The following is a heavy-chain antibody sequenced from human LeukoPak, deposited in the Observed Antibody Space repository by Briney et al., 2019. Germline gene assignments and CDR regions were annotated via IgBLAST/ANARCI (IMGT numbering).Heavy chain of an antibody. Sequence: ASVKVSCKGSGYTFTNYAVHWVRQAPGQRLEWLGWINPGNGDTKYSQNFQGRVTVTSDTSAATAYVELNSLTSEDTAVYYCARERWHCRVNCYSVYYYALDVWGQGTTVTVAS. D-gene: IGHD2-15*01. V-gene: IGHV1-3*01. CDR2: INPGNGDT. J-gene: IGHJ6*02. CDR3: ARERWHCRVNCYSVYYYALDV. CDR1: GYTFTNYA.